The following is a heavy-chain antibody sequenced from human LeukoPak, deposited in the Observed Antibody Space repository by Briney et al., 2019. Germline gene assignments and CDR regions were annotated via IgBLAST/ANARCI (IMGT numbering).Heavy chain of an antibody. CDR2: ISYDGSNK. CDR1: GFTFSIYG. V-gene: IGHV3-30*03. Sequence: GGSLRLSCAASGFTFSIYGMHWVRQAPGKGLEWVAVISYDGSNKYYADSVKGRFTISRDNAKNTLYLQMNSLRAEDTAVYYCARRAVSGPTGFDYWGQGTLVTVSS. CDR3: ARRAVSGPTGFDY. J-gene: IGHJ4*02. D-gene: IGHD6-19*01.